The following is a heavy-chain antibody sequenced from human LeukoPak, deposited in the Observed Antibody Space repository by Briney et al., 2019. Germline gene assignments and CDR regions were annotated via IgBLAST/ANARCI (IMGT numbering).Heavy chain of an antibody. J-gene: IGHJ6*02. Sequence: ASVKVSCKASGYTFTSYDINWVRQATRQGLEWMGWMNPNSGNTGYAQKFQGRVTMTRNTSISTAYMELSSLRSEDTAVYYCARGYSSGWYDGPYYYYGMDVWGQGTTVTVSS. CDR3: ARGYSSGWYDGPYYYYGMDV. CDR2: MNPNSGNT. CDR1: GYTFTSYD. V-gene: IGHV1-8*01. D-gene: IGHD6-19*01.